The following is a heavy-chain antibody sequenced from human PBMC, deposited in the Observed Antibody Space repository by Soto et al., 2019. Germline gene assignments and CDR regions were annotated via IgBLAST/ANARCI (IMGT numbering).Heavy chain of an antibody. V-gene: IGHV3-30*18. J-gene: IGHJ6*02. CDR1: GFTFSSYG. CDR3: AKDVLRFLEWLAFYGMDV. D-gene: IGHD3-3*01. Sequence: VPLVESGGGVVQPGRSLRLSCAASGFTFSSYGMHWVRQAPGKGLEWVAVISYDGSNKYYADSVKGRFTISRDNSKNTLYLQMNSLRAEDTAVYYCAKDVLRFLEWLAFYGMDVWGQGTTVTVSS. CDR2: ISYDGSNK.